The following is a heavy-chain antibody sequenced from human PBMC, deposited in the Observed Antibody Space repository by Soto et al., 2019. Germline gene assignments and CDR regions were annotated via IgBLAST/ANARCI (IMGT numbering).Heavy chain of an antibody. CDR3: AKDPGLGSLGTSWFDP. CDR1: AFNFNNDA. V-gene: IGHV3-23*01. D-gene: IGHD1-26*01. J-gene: IGHJ5*02. Sequence: EVQLLESGGGLEQPGGSLRLSCAASAFNFNNDAMTWVRQAPVKGVEWVSGISGSGGSTYYADSVKGRFTISRDNSKNMLYLQMHSLRVEYTAIYCCAKDPGLGSLGTSWFDPWGQGTLVTVSS. CDR2: ISGSGGST.